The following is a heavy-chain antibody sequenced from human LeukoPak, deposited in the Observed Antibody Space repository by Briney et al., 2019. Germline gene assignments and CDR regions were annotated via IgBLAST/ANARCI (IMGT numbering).Heavy chain of an antibody. V-gene: IGHV3-21*01. Sequence: PGGSLRLSCAASGFTFSSYSMNWVRQAPGKGLEWVSSISSSSSYMYYADSVKSRFTISRDNAKNSLYLQMNSLRAEDTAVYYCARDQGGYSYGTIDYWGQGTLVTVSS. CDR3: ARDQGGYSYGTIDY. CDR1: GFTFSSYS. J-gene: IGHJ4*02. D-gene: IGHD5-18*01. CDR2: ISSSSSYM.